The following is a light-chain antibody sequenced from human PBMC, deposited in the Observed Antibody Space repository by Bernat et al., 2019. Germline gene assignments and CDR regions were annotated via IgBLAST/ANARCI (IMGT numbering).Light chain of an antibody. CDR2: WAS. Sequence: DIVMTQSPDSLAVSLGERATFNCKSSQSVLYSSNNKNYLAWYQQKPGQPPKLLIYWASTRESGVPDRFSGSGSGTDFTLTISSLQAEDVALYYYQQYYTTPETFGQGTKVEIK. J-gene: IGKJ1*01. CDR3: QQYYTTPET. CDR1: QSVLYSSNNKNY. V-gene: IGKV4-1*01.